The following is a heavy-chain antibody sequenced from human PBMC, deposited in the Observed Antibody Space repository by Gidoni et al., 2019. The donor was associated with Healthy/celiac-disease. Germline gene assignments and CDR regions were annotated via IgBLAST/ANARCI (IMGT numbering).Heavy chain of an antibody. J-gene: IGHJ6*02. V-gene: IGHV3-53*01. Sequence: EVQLVESGGGLIQPGGSLRLSCAASGFTVSSNYMSWVRQAPGKGLEWVSVIYSGGSTYYADSVKGRFTISRDNSKNTLYLQMNSLRAEDTAVYYCARDQDYGSGSYYVDYGMDVWGQGTTVTVSS. CDR2: IYSGGST. CDR3: ARDQDYGSGSYYVDYGMDV. CDR1: GFTVSSNY. D-gene: IGHD3-10*01.